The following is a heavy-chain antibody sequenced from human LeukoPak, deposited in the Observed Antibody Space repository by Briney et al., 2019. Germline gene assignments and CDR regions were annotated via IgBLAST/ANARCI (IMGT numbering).Heavy chain of an antibody. CDR1: GFTFSSYS. Sequence: PGGSLRLSCAASGFTFSSYSMNWVRQAPGKGLEWVSSISSSSSYIYYADSVKGRFTISRDNSKNTLYLQMNSLRAEDTAVYYCAGGCSSTSCYLPDYWGQGTLVTVSS. V-gene: IGHV3-21*01. CDR2: ISSSSSYI. CDR3: AGGCSSTSCYLPDY. J-gene: IGHJ4*02. D-gene: IGHD2-2*01.